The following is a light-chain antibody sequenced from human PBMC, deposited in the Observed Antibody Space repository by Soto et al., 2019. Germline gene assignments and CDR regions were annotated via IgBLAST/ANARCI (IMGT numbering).Light chain of an antibody. CDR3: QQYYSYPLT. Sequence: DIHMTQPPAALSASVGDGVTITCRASQSISGWLAWFQQKPGKAPKLLISKASSLESGVPSRFSGSGSGTDFTLNISCLQSEDFATYYCQQYYSYPLTFGGGTKVDIK. CDR2: KAS. J-gene: IGKJ4*01. CDR1: QSISGW. V-gene: IGKV1-5*03.